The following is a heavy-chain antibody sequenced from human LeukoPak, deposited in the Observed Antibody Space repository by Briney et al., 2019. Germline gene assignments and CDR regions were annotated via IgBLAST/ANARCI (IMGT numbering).Heavy chain of an antibody. D-gene: IGHD4-23*01. CDR2: IYYSGST. Sequence: PSETLSLTCTVSGGSISSSSYYWDWIRQPPGKGLEWIGSIYYSGSTYYNPSLKSRVTISVDTSKNQFSLKLSSVTAADTAVYYCARGVYYGGPQEYYFDYWGQGTLVTVSS. J-gene: IGHJ4*02. CDR1: GGSISSSSYY. V-gene: IGHV4-39*07. CDR3: ARGVYYGGPQEYYFDY.